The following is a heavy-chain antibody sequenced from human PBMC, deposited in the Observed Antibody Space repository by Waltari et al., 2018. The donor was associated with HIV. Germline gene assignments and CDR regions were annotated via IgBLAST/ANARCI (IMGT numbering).Heavy chain of an antibody. V-gene: IGHV3-30*02. J-gene: IGHJ4*02. CDR2: ILVYGNNE. D-gene: IGHD3-3*01. Sequence: QVQLVESGGGVVHPGGSLRLSCAASGFSFSTYGMHWVRQAPGKGLEWMAFILVYGNNEYYADSVKGRFTVSRDNSRNTLHLLMDSLRVEDTAIYYCAKSLFGVVKYQNLFDYWAQGTLVTVSS. CDR3: AKSLFGVVKYQNLFDY. CDR1: GFSFSTYG.